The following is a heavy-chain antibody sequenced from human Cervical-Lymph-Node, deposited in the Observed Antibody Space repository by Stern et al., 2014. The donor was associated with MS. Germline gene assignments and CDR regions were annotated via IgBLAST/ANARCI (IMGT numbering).Heavy chain of an antibody. CDR3: ARGRMYHFDS. Sequence: QLQLQESGPGLVKPSETLSLTCTASGGSITSYYCSWIRKAPGKGLEWIGYIHHSGSTAYNPSLKSRVTISVDSSKNQFSLRLSSATAADTAVYYCARGRMYHFDSWGQGTLVTVSS. J-gene: IGHJ4*02. CDR1: GGSITSYY. V-gene: IGHV4-59*01. CDR2: IHHSGST. D-gene: IGHD2-8*01.